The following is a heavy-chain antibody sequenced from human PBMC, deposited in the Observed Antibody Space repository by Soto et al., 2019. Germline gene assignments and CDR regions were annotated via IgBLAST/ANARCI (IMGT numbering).Heavy chain of an antibody. D-gene: IGHD1-26*01. CDR3: AKEGGLSGSYYISSSYYFDY. J-gene: IGHJ4*02. Sequence: QVQLVESGGGVVQPVRSLILSCVASGFTFSSYGMHWVRQAPGKGLEWVAIISYDGSNTYYADSVKGRFTISRDNSKNTLYLQMNSLRAEDTSVYYCAKEGGLSGSYYISSSYYFDYWGQGTLVTVSS. CDR2: ISYDGSNT. CDR1: GFTFSSYG. V-gene: IGHV3-30*18.